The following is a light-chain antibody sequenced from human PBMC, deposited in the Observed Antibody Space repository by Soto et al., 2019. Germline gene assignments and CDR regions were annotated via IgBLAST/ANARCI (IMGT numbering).Light chain of an antibody. CDR2: DVS. Sequence: QSVLTQPASVSGSPGQSITISCTGTSSDVGGYNYVSWYQQHPGKAPKLIIYDVSNRPSGVSNRFSGSKSANAASLTISGLQADDEADYYCSSYISTSTFCVFGTGTKLTVL. CDR1: SSDVGGYNY. CDR3: SSYISTSTFCV. J-gene: IGLJ1*01. V-gene: IGLV2-14*03.